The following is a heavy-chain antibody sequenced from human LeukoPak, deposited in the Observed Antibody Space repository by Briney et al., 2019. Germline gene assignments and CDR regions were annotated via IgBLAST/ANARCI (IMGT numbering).Heavy chain of an antibody. V-gene: IGHV1-69*05. J-gene: IGHJ3*02. CDR3: AKYGGYYDFWSGYYSGAFDI. CDR1: GGTFSSYA. Sequence: HWASVKVSCKASGGTFSSYAISWVRQAPGQGLEWMGGIIPIFGTANYAQKFQGRVTITTDESTSTAYMELSSLRSEDTAVYYCAKYGGYYDFWSGYYSGAFDIWGQGTMVTVSS. CDR2: IIPIFGTA. D-gene: IGHD3-3*01.